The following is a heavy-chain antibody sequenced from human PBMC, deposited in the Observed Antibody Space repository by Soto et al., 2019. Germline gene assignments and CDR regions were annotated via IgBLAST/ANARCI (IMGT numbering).Heavy chain of an antibody. CDR3: ARGITGTVTYYYGLDV. J-gene: IGHJ6*02. Sequence: QVQLVQSGAEVKKPESSMKVSCKASGGTFSSYAISWVRQAPGQGLEWMGGIIPIFGTADYAQKFHGRVTITADESTSTAYMKLSSLRSEDTAVYYCARGITGTVTYYYGLDVWGQGTTVTVSS. CDR1: GGTFSSYA. V-gene: IGHV1-69*12. CDR2: IIPIFGTA. D-gene: IGHD1-20*01.